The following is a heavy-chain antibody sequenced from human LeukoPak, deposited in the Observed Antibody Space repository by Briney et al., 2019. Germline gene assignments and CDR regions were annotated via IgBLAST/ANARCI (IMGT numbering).Heavy chain of an antibody. CDR1: GYTFTGYY. CDR3: ASIQLWLLGAPHFDY. Sequence: ASVKVSCKASGYTFTGYYMHWVRQAPGQGLEWMGWINPNSGGTNYAQKFQGRVTMTRDTSISTAYMELSRLRSDDTAVYYCASIQLWLLGAPHFDYWGQGTLVTVSS. D-gene: IGHD5-18*01. CDR2: INPNSGGT. J-gene: IGHJ4*02. V-gene: IGHV1-2*02.